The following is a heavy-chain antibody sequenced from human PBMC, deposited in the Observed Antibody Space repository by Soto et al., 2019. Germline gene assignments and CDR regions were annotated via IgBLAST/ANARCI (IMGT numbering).Heavy chain of an antibody. V-gene: IGHV3-53*01. CDR2: IYSGGST. J-gene: IGHJ6*02. CDR1: GFTVSSNY. D-gene: IGHD1-26*01. CDR3: ARHGRETYYYYGMDV. Sequence: EVQLVESGGGLIQPGGSLRLSCAASGFTVSSNYMSWVRQAPGKGLEWVSVIYSGGSTYYADSVKGRFTISRNNSKNTLYHHMNSLRAEDTAVYYGARHGRETYYYYGMDVWGQGTTVTVSS.